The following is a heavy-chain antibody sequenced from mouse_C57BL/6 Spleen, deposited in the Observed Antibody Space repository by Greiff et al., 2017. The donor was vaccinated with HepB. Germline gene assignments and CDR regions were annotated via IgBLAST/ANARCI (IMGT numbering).Heavy chain of an antibody. J-gene: IGHJ4*01. CDR3: AREYYDEGPYAMDY. V-gene: IGHV5-17*01. Sequence: EVQLVESGGGLVKPGGSLKLSCAASGFTFSDYGMHWVRQAPEKGLEWVAYISSGSSTIYYADTVKGRFTISRDNAKNTLFLQMTSLRSEDTAMYYCAREYYDEGPYAMDYWGQGTSVTVSS. CDR2: ISSGSSTI. D-gene: IGHD2-4*01. CDR1: GFTFSDYG.